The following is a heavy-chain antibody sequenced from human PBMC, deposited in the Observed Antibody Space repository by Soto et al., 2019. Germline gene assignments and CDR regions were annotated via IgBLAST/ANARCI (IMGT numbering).Heavy chain of an antibody. D-gene: IGHD3-10*01. CDR2: INHSGST. Sequence: QVQLQQWGVGLLKPSETLSLTCAVYGGSFSGYYWSWIRQPPGKGLEWIGEINHSGSTIYNPSLESRVTISVDTSKNQFSLKLSSVTAADTAVYYCARVQWFGMDGRYWGQGTLVTVSS. J-gene: IGHJ4*02. CDR3: ARVQWFGMDGRY. V-gene: IGHV4-34*02. CDR1: GGSFSGYY.